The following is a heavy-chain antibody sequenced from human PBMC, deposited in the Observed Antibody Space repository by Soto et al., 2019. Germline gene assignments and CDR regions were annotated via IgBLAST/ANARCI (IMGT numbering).Heavy chain of an antibody. CDR2: ISGSGAST. Sequence: GGSLRLSCAASGFTFSSYGMSWVRQAPGKGLEWVSAISGSGASTYYADSVKGRFTISRDNSKNTLYLQMNTLRAGDTAIYYCAKGFTMIVVVPFDYWGQGTLVTVSS. V-gene: IGHV3-23*01. CDR3: AKGFTMIVVVPFDY. CDR1: GFTFSSYG. J-gene: IGHJ4*02. D-gene: IGHD3-22*01.